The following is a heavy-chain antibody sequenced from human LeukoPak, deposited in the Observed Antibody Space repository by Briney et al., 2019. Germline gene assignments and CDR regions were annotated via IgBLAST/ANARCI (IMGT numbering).Heavy chain of an antibody. CDR3: ARGGSWTTNWFDP. V-gene: IGHV1-2*02. J-gene: IGHJ5*02. Sequence: GASVKVSCKASGYTFTGYYMRWVRQAPGQGLEWMGWINPNSGGTNYAQKFQGRVTMTRDTSISTAYMELSSLRSEDTAVYYCARGGSWTTNWFDPWGQGTLVTVSS. CDR1: GYTFTGYY. CDR2: INPNSGGT. D-gene: IGHD6-13*01.